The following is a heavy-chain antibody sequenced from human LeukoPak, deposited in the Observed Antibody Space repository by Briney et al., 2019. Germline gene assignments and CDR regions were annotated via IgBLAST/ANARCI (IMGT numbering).Heavy chain of an antibody. V-gene: IGHV3-30*02. CDR1: GSTFSSYG. D-gene: IGHD6-19*01. J-gene: IGHJ2*01. Sequence: PGGSLRLSCAASGSTFSSYGMHWVRQAPGKGLEWVAFIRYDGSNKYYADSVKGRFTISRDNSKNTLYLQMNSLRAEDTAVYYCAKDRGSSGWYPLWYFDLWGRGTLVTVSS. CDR2: IRYDGSNK. CDR3: AKDRGSSGWYPLWYFDL.